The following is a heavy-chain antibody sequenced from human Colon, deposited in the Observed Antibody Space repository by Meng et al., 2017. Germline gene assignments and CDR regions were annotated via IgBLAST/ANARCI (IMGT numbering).Heavy chain of an antibody. V-gene: IGHV4-39*01. Sequence: QLQLQESGPGQVKPSETLTLTCSVSGASINSGSYNWDWIRQPPGKGLEWIGSINYSGTTKYNPSLKSRVTISVDTSKSQFSLKLTSVTAADTAVYYCVRSSGWVRTGFDPWGQGTLVTVSS. J-gene: IGHJ5*02. D-gene: IGHD6-19*01. CDR1: GASINSGSYN. CDR3: VRSSGWVRTGFDP. CDR2: INYSGTT.